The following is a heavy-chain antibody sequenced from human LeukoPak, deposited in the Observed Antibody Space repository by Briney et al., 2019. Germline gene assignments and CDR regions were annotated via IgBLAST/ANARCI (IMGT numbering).Heavy chain of an antibody. CDR1: GYSISSGYY. D-gene: IGHD3-10*01. Sequence: SETLSLTCAVSGYSISSGYYWGWIRQPPGKGLEWIGSIFHSGSTYYNPSLESRVNMSVDTSKNQISLKLSSVTAADTAVYYCARASGSYGSGSYYYYGMDVWGKGTTVTVSS. J-gene: IGHJ6*04. V-gene: IGHV4-38-2*01. CDR3: ARASGSYGSGSYYYYGMDV. CDR2: IFHSGST.